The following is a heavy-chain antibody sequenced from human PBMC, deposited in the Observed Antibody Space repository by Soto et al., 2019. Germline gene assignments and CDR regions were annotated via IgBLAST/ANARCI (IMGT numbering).Heavy chain of an antibody. V-gene: IGHV4-31*11. Sequence: SETLSLTCVVSGAYISGADSYWFWIRKPPGKGLEWIGYIAYSGDTYYNPSLRRRVTISADRSENKFSLTLKSVTAADTAVYYCARVSYGGSGSYYPYYYYYGMDVWGQGTTVTVSS. D-gene: IGHD3-10*01. J-gene: IGHJ6*02. CDR2: IAYSGDT. CDR1: GAYISGADSY. CDR3: ARVSYGGSGSYYPYYYYYGMDV.